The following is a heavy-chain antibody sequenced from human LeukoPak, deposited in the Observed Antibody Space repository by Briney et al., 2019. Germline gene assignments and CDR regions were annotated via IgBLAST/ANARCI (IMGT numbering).Heavy chain of an antibody. V-gene: IGHV1-18*01. Sequence: ASVKVSCKASGYTFTSYAISWLRQAPGQGLEWMGWISGYNDNTHYAQKFQGRVTMTTDTSTSTAYMHLRSLRSDDTAVYFCARTSAYGSSWHSYWGQGTLSPSPQ. J-gene: IGHJ4*02. D-gene: IGHD6-13*01. CDR2: ISGYNDNT. CDR1: GYTFTSYA. CDR3: ARTSAYGSSWHSY.